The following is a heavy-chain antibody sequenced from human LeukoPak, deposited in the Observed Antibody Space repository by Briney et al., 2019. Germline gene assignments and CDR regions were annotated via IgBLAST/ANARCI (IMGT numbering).Heavy chain of an antibody. CDR3: APLSSSGVYNWFDP. CDR1: GYTFINYD. D-gene: IGHD6-6*01. Sequence: ASVKVSCKASGYTFINYDINWVRPATGQGLEWMGWMNPNTGNTGYAQKFQGRVTMTRNTSISTAYMELSSLRSEDTAVYYCAPLSSSGVYNWFDPWGQGTLVTVSS. CDR2: MNPNTGNT. J-gene: IGHJ5*02. V-gene: IGHV1-8*01.